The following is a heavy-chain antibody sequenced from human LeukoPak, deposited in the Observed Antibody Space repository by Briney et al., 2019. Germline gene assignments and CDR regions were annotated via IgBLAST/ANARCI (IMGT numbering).Heavy chain of an antibody. D-gene: IGHD6-6*01. J-gene: IGHJ4*02. CDR1: GGTFSSYT. CDR3: ARDPYPDSYSSSSDY. CDR2: IIPILGIA. Sequence: SVKVSCKASGGTFSSYTISWVRQAPGQGLEWMGRIIPILGIANYAQKFQGRVTITADKSTSTAYMELSSLRSEDTAVYYCARDPYPDSYSSSSDYWGQGTLVTVSS. V-gene: IGHV1-69*04.